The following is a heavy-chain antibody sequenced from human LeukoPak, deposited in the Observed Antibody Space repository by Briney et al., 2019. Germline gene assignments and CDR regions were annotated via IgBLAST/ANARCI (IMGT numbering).Heavy chain of an antibody. D-gene: IGHD6-6*01. Sequence: GGSLRLSCAASGFTFSSHAMHWVRQAPGKGLEYVSSTNTDGNYIYYVESVRGRFTISRDNSKNTLHLQMVSLRPDDMGVYYCARGWTYSSSSLNSWGQGTLVTVSS. CDR2: TNTDGNYI. J-gene: IGHJ4*02. V-gene: IGHV3-64*02. CDR1: GFTFSSHA. CDR3: ARGWTYSSSSLNS.